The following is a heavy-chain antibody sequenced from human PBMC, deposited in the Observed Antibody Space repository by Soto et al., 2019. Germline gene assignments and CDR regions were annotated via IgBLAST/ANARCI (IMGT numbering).Heavy chain of an antibody. V-gene: IGHV1-69*02. Sequence: SVKVSCKASGDTFSFYTINWVRQAPGLGLEWMGRVNPILSMSNYAQKFQGRVTMTADKSTSTAYMELRSLRSEDTASYYCATSYGSGYRAFDYWGQGALVTVSS. J-gene: IGHJ4*02. CDR1: GDTFSFYT. CDR2: VNPILSMS. D-gene: IGHD3-10*01. CDR3: ATSYGSGYRAFDY.